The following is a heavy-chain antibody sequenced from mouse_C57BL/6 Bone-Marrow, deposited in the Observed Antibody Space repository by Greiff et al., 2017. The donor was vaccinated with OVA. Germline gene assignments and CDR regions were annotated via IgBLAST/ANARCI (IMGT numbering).Heavy chain of an antibody. D-gene: IGHD2-5*01. Sequence: EVQGVESGGGLVQPKGSLKLSCAASGFSFNTYAMNWVRQAPGKGLEWVARIRSKSNNYATYYADSVKDRFTISRDDSESMLYLQMNNLKTEDTAMYYCVRLYSNDYYAMDYWGQGTSVTVSS. CDR1: GFSFNTYA. V-gene: IGHV10-1*01. CDR3: VRLYSNDYYAMDY. CDR2: IRSKSNNYAT. J-gene: IGHJ4*01.